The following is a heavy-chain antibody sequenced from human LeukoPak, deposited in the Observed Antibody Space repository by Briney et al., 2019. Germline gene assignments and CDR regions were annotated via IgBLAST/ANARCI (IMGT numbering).Heavy chain of an antibody. CDR1: GYTFTDYY. CDR2: INPNSGGT. Sequence: GAPVKVSCKASGYTFTDYYMHWVRQAPGQGLEWMGWINPNSGGTNYAQKFQGRVTMTRDTSISTAYMELSRLRSDDTAIYYCARDACSGGSCHSAFDYWGQGTLVTVSS. CDR3: ARDACSGGSCHSAFDY. D-gene: IGHD2-15*01. J-gene: IGHJ4*02. V-gene: IGHV1-2*02.